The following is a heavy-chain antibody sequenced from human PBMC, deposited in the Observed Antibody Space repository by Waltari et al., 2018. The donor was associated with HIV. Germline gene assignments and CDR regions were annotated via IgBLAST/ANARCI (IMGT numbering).Heavy chain of an antibody. J-gene: IGHJ4*02. CDR3: ARDRDGSGALDY. CDR1: GGSISNGGYY. V-gene: IGHV4-31*01. D-gene: IGHD3-10*01. Sequence: QVQLQESGPGLVKPSQTLSLTCTVSGGSISNGGYYWSWIRQHQGKGLQWIGYIYDSGRTYYNPSLRSLVTLSVDTSKNQFSLKVKSVTAADTAMYYCARDRDGSGALDYWGQGNLVTVSA. CDR2: IYDSGRT.